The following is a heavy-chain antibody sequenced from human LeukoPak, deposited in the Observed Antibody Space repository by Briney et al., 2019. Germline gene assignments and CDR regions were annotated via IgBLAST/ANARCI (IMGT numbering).Heavy chain of an antibody. CDR1: GFTFSNAW. CDR2: IKSKTDSGPT. Sequence: GGSLRLSWAASGFTFSNAWMSWVRQAPGEGLGWVGRIKSKTDSGPTEYGAHVKGRVTISRDDSKNTLYLQMNRQKTEDTAVYYCTTAPWSEFYYYFYGMDVWGQGTTVTVSS. V-gene: IGHV3-15*01. D-gene: IGHD2-8*02. J-gene: IGHJ6*02. CDR3: TTAPWSEFYYYFYGMDV.